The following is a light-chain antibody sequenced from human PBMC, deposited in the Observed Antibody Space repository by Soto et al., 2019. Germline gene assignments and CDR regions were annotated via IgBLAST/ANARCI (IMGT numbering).Light chain of an antibody. CDR1: SSDVGGYNY. Sequence: QSALTQPASVSGSPVQSITISCTGTSSDVGGYNYVSWYQQHPGKAPKLMIYEVSNRPSGVSNRFSGSKSGNTASLTISGLQAEDEADYYCSSYTSSSTLYVVFGGGTKVTVL. CDR2: EVS. CDR3: SSYTSSSTLYVV. J-gene: IGLJ2*01. V-gene: IGLV2-14*01.